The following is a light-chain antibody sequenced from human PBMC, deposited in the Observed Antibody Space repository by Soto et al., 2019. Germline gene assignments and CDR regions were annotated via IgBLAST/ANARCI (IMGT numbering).Light chain of an antibody. V-gene: IGKV2-30*02. CDR2: QVS. Sequence: DVVMTQSPLSLPVTLGQPASISCRSSQGLLHSNGDTFLSWFQQRPGQSPRRLIYQVSNRDSGVPDRFSGSGSGTDFPLTISRVEAEDVGIYYCMQGTHWPYTFGQGTKLEI. CDR3: MQGTHWPYT. CDR1: QGLLHSNGDTF. J-gene: IGKJ2*01.